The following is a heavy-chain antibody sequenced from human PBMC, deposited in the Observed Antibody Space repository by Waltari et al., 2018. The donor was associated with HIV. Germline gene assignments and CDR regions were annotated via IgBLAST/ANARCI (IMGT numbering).Heavy chain of an antibody. V-gene: IGHV3-33*01. CDR3: ARGYSSSRWIPLYH. D-gene: IGHD6-6*01. CDR2: FWSDGVEI. CDR1: GFTFAHFG. Sequence: QVQLVESGGGAVQPGTSLTLSCTGSGFTFAHFGLHWVRQSPGKGLEWLAVFWSDGVEISYADSVKGRFTISKDSSQKTLYLHLTSLRAEDTALYYCARGYSSSRWIPLYHWGRGTLVTVSS. J-gene: IGHJ4*02.